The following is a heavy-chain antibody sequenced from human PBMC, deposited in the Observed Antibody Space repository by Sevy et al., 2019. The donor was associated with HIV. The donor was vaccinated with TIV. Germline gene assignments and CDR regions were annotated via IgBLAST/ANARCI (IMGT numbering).Heavy chain of an antibody. CDR3: ASRSDSYFYYFDY. V-gene: IGHV3-49*03. CDR1: GFVFADHA. D-gene: IGHD3-22*01. Sequence: GGSLRLSCTVSGFVFADHAMSWFRQAPGKGLEWVGFIRSKTYDATPEYAASVKGRFTISRDDSKSTAYLNINSLNTGDTAVYYCASRSDSYFYYFDYWGQGALVTVSS. J-gene: IGHJ4*02. CDR2: IRSKTYDATP.